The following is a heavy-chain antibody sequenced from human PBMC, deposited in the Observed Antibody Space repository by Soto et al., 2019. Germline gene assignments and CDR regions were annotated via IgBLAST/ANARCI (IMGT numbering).Heavy chain of an antibody. V-gene: IGHV1-69*12. D-gene: IGHD5-12*01. Sequence: QVQLVQSGAEVKKPGSSVKVSCKASGGTFSSYAISWVRQAPGQGLEWMGGIIPIFGTANYAQKFQGRVTVTADESTSTAYMELSSLRSEDTAVYYCARAQGYSGYDGLSNWGQGTMVTVSS. CDR3: ARAQGYSGYDGLSN. J-gene: IGHJ4*02. CDR2: IIPIFGTA. CDR1: GGTFSSYA.